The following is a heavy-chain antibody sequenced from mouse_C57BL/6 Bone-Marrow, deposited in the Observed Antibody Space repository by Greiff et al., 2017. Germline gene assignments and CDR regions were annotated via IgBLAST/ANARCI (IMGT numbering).Heavy chain of an antibody. Sequence: QVQLQQPGAELVRPGTSVKLSCKASGYTLNSYWMHWVKQRPGQGLEWIGVNDPSDSYTNYNQKFKGKATLTVDTSSSTAYMLLSSLTSEDSSVYYCARSPYYYGSSGDFDYWGQGTTLSVSS. CDR2: NDPSDSYT. V-gene: IGHV1-59*01. CDR1: GYTLNSYW. D-gene: IGHD1-1*01. CDR3: ARSPYYYGSSGDFDY. J-gene: IGHJ2*01.